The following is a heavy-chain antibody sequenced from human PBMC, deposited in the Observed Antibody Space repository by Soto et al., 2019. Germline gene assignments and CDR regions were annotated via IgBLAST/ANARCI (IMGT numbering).Heavy chain of an antibody. J-gene: IGHJ3*02. CDR1: GGSFSTYG. CDR3: AGDGVDVSRASVRRGAVDI. V-gene: IGHV1-69*01. D-gene: IGHD3-16*01. Sequence: QVQLVQSGAEVKKPGSSVKVSCKASGGSFSTYGISWVRQAPGQGLEWMGGFIPVFTTAKYAQKFQGRVSITEDESTYTGFLELSSCRSEHTAVYFFAGDGVDVSRASVRRGAVDIWGQGTGVTVSS. CDR2: FIPVFTTA.